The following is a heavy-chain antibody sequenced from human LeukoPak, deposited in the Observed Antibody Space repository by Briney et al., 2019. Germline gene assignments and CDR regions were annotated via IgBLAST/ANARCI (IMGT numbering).Heavy chain of an antibody. Sequence: QAGGSLRLSCAASGFTFSSYGIHWVRQAPGKGLEWVAVISYDGSNKYYVDSVKGRFTISRDNSKNTLYLQMNSLRDEDTAVYYCAKDRGEQWLVTSFDYWGQGTLVTVSS. CDR3: AKDRGEQWLVTSFDY. CDR2: ISYDGSNK. CDR1: GFTFSSYG. V-gene: IGHV3-30*18. D-gene: IGHD6-19*01. J-gene: IGHJ4*02.